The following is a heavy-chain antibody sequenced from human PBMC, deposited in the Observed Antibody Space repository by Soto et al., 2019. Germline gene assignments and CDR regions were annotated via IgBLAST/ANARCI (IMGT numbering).Heavy chain of an antibody. CDR3: ATEKIFMVRGVISHGMDV. V-gene: IGHV1-24*01. D-gene: IGHD3-10*01. CDR1: GYTLTELS. J-gene: IGHJ6*02. CDR2: FAPEDSET. Sequence: ASVKVSCKVSGYTLTELSMHWVRQAPGKGLEWMGGFAPEDSETIYAQKFQGRVTMTEDTSTDTAYMELSSLRSEDTAVYYCATEKIFMVRGVISHGMDVWGQGTTVTSP.